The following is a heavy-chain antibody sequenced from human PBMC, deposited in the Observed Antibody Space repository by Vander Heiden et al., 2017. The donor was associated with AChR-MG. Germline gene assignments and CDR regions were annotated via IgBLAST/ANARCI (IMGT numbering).Heavy chain of an antibody. Sequence: CPASGFTFSSYGMHWVRQAPGKGLEWVAVIWYDGSNKYYADSVKGRFTISRDNSKNTLYLQMNSLRAEDTAVYYCARDSPIVGAIDYWGQGTLVTVSS. D-gene: IGHD1-26*01. CDR2: IWYDGSNK. CDR3: ARDSPIVGAIDY. J-gene: IGHJ4*02. CDR1: GFTFSSYG. V-gene: IGHV3-33*01.